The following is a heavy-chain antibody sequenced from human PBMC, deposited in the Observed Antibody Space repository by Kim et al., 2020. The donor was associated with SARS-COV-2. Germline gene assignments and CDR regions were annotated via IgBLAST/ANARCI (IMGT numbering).Heavy chain of an antibody. CDR3: AKVGGIPNGFNI. Sequence: GGSLRLSCAASGFTFSSQAMTWVRQAPGKGLEWVSIITSGVRTYYTDSVKGRFTISRDDSKSMLYLQMNSLRAEDKVVYYCAKVGGIPNGFNIWGQGTMDTVS. CDR1: GFTFSSQA. J-gene: IGHJ3*02. D-gene: IGHD1-20*01. V-gene: IGHV3-23*01. CDR2: ITSGVRT.